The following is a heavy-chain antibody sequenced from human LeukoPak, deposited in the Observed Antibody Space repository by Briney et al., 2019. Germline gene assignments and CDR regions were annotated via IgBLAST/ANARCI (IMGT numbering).Heavy chain of an antibody. V-gene: IGHV4-39*01. J-gene: IGHJ4*02. Sequence: PSETLSLTCTVSGGSISSSSYYWGWIRQPPGKGLEWIGSIYYSGSTYYNPSLKSRVTISVATSKNQFSLKLTSVTAVDTAVYYCVRLYFYDSSLGPLWRQGTLVIVSS. CDR1: GGSISSSSYY. D-gene: IGHD3-22*01. CDR3: VRLYFYDSSLGPL. CDR2: IYYSGST.